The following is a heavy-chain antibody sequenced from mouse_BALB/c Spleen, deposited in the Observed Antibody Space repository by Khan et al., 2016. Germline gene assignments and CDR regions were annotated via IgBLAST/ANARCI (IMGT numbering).Heavy chain of an antibody. CDR1: GFTFSSYA. Sequence: EVELVESGGGLVKPGGSLKLSCAASGFTFSSYAMSWVRQTPEQRLEWVATISSGGSYTYYPDSVKGRFTISRDTATNTLYLQMSSLTSEDTAMYYCARRNYGNLQYLDYWGQGTTLTV. CDR3: ARRNYGNLQYLDY. CDR2: ISSGGSYT. J-gene: IGHJ2*01. V-gene: IGHV5-9-3*01. D-gene: IGHD2-1*01.